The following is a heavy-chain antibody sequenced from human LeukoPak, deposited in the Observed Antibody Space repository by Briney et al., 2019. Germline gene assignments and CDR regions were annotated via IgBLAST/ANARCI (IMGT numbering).Heavy chain of an antibody. D-gene: IGHD6-13*01. CDR3: ARDLSSLRRTLAAAGYNWFDP. Sequence: ASVKVSCKASGYTFTSYDINWVRQATGQGLEWMGIINPSGGSTSYAQKFQGRVTMTRDTSTSTVYMGLSSLRSEDTAVYYCARDLSSLRRTLAAAGYNWFDPWGQGTLVTVSS. CDR1: GYTFTSYD. CDR2: INPSGGST. V-gene: IGHV1-46*01. J-gene: IGHJ5*02.